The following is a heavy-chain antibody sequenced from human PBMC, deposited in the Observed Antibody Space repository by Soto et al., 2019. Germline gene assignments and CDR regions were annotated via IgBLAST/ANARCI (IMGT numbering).Heavy chain of an antibody. CDR3: ARESGGSCGYYYYGMDV. D-gene: IGHD2-15*01. V-gene: IGHV1-46*01. CDR2: INPSGGST. Sequence: ASVKVPCKASGYTFTSYYMHWVRQAPGQGLEWMGIINPSGGSTSNAQKFQGRVTMTRDTSTSTVYMELSSLRSEDTAVYYCARESGGSCGYYYYGMDVWGQGTTVTVSS. J-gene: IGHJ6*02. CDR1: GYTFTSYY.